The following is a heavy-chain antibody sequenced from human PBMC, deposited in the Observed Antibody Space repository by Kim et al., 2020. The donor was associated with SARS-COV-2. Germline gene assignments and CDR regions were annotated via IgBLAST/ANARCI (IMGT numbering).Heavy chain of an antibody. J-gene: IGHJ4*02. CDR3: ARDHRARMVRGVTPLDY. D-gene: IGHD3-10*01. CDR2: INPNSGGT. Sequence: ASVKVSCKASGYTFTGYYMHWVRQAPGQGLEWMGRINPNSGGTNYAQKFQGRVTMTRDTSISTAYMELSRLRSDDTAVYYCARDHRARMVRGVTPLDYWGQGTLVTVSS. CDR1: GYTFTGYY. V-gene: IGHV1-2*06.